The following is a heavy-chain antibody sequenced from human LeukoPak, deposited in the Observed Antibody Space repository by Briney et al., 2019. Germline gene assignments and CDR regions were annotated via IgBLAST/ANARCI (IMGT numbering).Heavy chain of an antibody. D-gene: IGHD4-11*01. CDR3: ARSRDYTLFDY. Sequence: SETLSLTCAVYGGSFSGYYWSWIRQPPGKGLEWIGEINHSGSTYYNPSLKSRVTISVDTSKNQFSLKLSSVTAADTAVYYCARSRDYTLFDYWGQGTLVTVSS. CDR1: GGSFSGYY. V-gene: IGHV4-34*01. CDR2: INHSGST. J-gene: IGHJ4*02.